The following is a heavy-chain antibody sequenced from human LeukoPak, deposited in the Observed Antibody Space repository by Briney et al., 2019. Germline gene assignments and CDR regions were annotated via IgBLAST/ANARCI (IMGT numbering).Heavy chain of an antibody. V-gene: IGHV3-30*18. Sequence: GGSLRLSCAASGFTFSHFVMHWVRLAPGKGLEWVAVISYDGSNQYYADSVKGRFTFSRDNSKNTLYLQMNSLRAEDTAVYYCAKDGCSGGNCYYFDYWGQGTLVTVSS. D-gene: IGHD2-15*01. CDR2: ISYDGSNQ. CDR3: AKDGCSGGNCYYFDY. CDR1: GFTFSHFV. J-gene: IGHJ4*02.